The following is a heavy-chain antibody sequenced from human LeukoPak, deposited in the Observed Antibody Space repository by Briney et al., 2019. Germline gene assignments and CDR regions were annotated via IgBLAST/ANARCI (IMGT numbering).Heavy chain of an antibody. J-gene: IGHJ5*02. CDR3: ARHDYYGSGDQGDNWFDP. V-gene: IGHV4-39*01. Sequence: SETLSLTCTVSGGSISSSSYYWGSIRQPPGKGLEWIGSVYYSGSTYYNPSLKSRVTISVDTSKNQFSLKLSSVTAADTAVYYCARHDYYGSGDQGDNWFDPWGQGTLVTVSS. CDR2: VYYSGST. D-gene: IGHD3-10*01. CDR1: GGSISSSSYY.